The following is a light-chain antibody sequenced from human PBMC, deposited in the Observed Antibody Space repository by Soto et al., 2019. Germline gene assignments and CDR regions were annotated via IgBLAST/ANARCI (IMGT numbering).Light chain of an antibody. V-gene: IGLV2-14*01. CDR1: SSDVGTYNY. CDR3: TSYTSSSTLV. J-gene: IGLJ2*01. CDR2: DVS. Sequence: QSALTQPASVSGSPGQSITISCTGTSSDVGTYNYVSWYQQHAGKVPKLMIYDVSNRPSGVSDRISGSKSGNTASLTISGLQAEDKADYYCTSYTSSSTLVFGGGTKLTAL.